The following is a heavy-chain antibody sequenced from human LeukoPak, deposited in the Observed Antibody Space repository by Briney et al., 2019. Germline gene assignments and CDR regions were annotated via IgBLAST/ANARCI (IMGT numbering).Heavy chain of an antibody. J-gene: IGHJ6*03. CDR3: ARGSASRGYYYYYYMDV. V-gene: IGHV1-2*02. Sequence: ASVKVSRXASGYTFTGYYMHWVRQAPGQGLEWMGWINPNSGGTNYAQKFQGRVTMTRDTSISTAYMELSRLRSDDTAVYYCARGSASRGYYYYYYMDVWGKGTTVTVSS. CDR2: INPNSGGT. CDR1: GYTFTGYY. D-gene: IGHD3-16*01.